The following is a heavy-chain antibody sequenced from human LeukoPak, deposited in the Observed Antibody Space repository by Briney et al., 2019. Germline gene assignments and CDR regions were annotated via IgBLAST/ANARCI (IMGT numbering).Heavy chain of an antibody. CDR1: GFTFSSYA. CDR3: ARASSYYGSGSYYGAFDY. CDR2: INWNGGST. V-gene: IGHV3-20*01. Sequence: PGGSLRLSCAASGFTFSSYAMSWVRQAPGKGLEWVSGINWNGGSTGYADSVKGRFTISRDNAKNSLYLQMNSLRAEDTALYHCARASSYYGSGSYYGAFDYWGQGTLVTVSS. D-gene: IGHD3-10*01. J-gene: IGHJ4*02.